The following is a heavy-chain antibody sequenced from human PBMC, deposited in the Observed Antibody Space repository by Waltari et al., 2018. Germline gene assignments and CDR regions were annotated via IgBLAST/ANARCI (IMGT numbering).Heavy chain of an antibody. J-gene: IGHJ6*03. CDR3: ARAQPALAARRFYYYYMDV. V-gene: IGHV4-30-4*08. CDR1: GGSISRGDYY. CDR2: IYYSGST. Sequence: QVQLQESGPGLVKPSQTLSLTCTVSGGSISRGDYYWSWIRQPPGQGLEWIGYIYYSGSTYYNPSLKSRVTISVDTSKNQFSLKLSSVTAADTAVYYCARAQPALAARRFYYYYMDVWGKGTTVTVSS. D-gene: IGHD6-6*01.